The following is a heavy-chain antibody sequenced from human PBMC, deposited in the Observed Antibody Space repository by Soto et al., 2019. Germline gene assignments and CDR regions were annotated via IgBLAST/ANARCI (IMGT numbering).Heavy chain of an antibody. J-gene: IGHJ6*02. CDR1: GGSISSSSYY. D-gene: IGHD6-19*01. V-gene: IGHV4-39*01. Sequence: QLQLQESGPGLVKPSETLSLTCTVSGGSISSSSYYWGWIRQPPGKGLEWIGSIYYSGSTYYNPYLKSRVTISVDTSKNQFSLKLSSVTAADTAVYYCATSIAVAGVYYYGMDVWGQGTTVTVSS. CDR2: IYYSGST. CDR3: ATSIAVAGVYYYGMDV.